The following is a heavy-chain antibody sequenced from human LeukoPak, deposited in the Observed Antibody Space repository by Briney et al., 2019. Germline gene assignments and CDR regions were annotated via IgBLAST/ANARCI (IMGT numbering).Heavy chain of an antibody. CDR1: GGTFSSYA. Sequence: SVKVSCKASGGTFSSYAISWVRQAPGQGLEWMGAIIPIFGTANYAQKFQGRVTITTDESTDTAYMELSSLRSEDTAVYSCARARAMRAAFDIWGQGTMVTVSS. V-gene: IGHV1-69*05. CDR3: ARARAMRAAFDI. CDR2: IIPIFGTA. J-gene: IGHJ3*02.